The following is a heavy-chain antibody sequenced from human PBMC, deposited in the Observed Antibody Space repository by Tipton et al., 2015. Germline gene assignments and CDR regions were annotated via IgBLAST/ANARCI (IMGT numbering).Heavy chain of an antibody. CDR3: AKYINTGITMVRGVISVAFDI. J-gene: IGHJ3*02. D-gene: IGHD3-10*01. CDR2: IYSGGST. CDR1: GFTVSSNY. Sequence: SLRLSCAASGFTVSSNYMSWVRQAPGKGLEWVSVIYSGGSTYYADFVKGRFTMSRDNPKNTLYLQMNSLGAEDTAVYHCAKYINTGITMVRGVISVAFDIWGQGTMVTVSS. V-gene: IGHV3-53*01.